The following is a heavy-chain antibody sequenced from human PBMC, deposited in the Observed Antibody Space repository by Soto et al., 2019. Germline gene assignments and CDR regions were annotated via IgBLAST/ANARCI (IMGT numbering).Heavy chain of an antibody. CDR1: GDSVSSNSAA. CDR2: TYYRSKWYN. V-gene: IGHV6-1*01. D-gene: IGHD6-13*01. Sequence: SETLSLTCAISGDSVSSNSAAWNWIRQSPSRGLEWLGRTYYRSKWYNDYAVSVKSRITINPDTSKNQFSLQLNSVTPEDTAVYYCARDRNSGQQLEVCFAYWGQGTLVTVSS. CDR3: ARDRNSGQQLEVCFAY. J-gene: IGHJ4*02.